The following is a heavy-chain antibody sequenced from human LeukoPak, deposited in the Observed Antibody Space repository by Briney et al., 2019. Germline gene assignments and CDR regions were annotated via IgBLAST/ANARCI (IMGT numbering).Heavy chain of an antibody. CDR1: GFTFSSYA. J-gene: IGHJ3*02. Sequence: GGSLRLSCAAAGFTFSSYAMSWVRQARGKGMEWVSAISGSGGSTYYADSVKGRFTISRDNSKNTLYLQMNSLRAEDTAVYYCAKEGFLEWLLPLAGGAFDIWGQGTMVTVSS. D-gene: IGHD3-3*01. CDR2: ISGSGGST. CDR3: AKEGFLEWLLPLAGGAFDI. V-gene: IGHV3-23*01.